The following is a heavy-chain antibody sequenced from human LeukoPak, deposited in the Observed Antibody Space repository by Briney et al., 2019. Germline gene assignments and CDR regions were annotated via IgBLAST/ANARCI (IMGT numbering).Heavy chain of an antibody. D-gene: IGHD2-2*01. CDR2: IHYTGST. Sequence: PSETLSLTCTVSGDSISGGPYFWGWIRQPPGKGLEWLGNIHYTGSTYYKSSLRSRVTMSVDTSKNQFSLMLRSVTAADTAMYYCARLDGGQLGHCSSTSCNGAFDIWGQGAMVTVSS. CDR1: GDSISGGPYF. V-gene: IGHV4-39*07. CDR3: ARLDGGQLGHCSSTSCNGAFDI. J-gene: IGHJ3*02.